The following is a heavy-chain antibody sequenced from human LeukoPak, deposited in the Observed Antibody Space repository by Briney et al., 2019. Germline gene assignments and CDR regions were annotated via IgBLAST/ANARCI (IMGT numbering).Heavy chain of an antibody. J-gene: IGHJ4*02. CDR2: IYYSGST. CDR1: GGSISSGGYY. D-gene: IGHD3-22*01. Sequence: SQTLSLTCTVSGGSISSGGYYWSWIRQHPGKGLEWIGYIYYSGSTYYNPSLKSRVTISVDTSKNQFSLKLSSVTAADTAVHYCARVVKALACFDYWGQGTLVTVSS. V-gene: IGHV4-31*03. CDR3: ARVVKALACFDY.